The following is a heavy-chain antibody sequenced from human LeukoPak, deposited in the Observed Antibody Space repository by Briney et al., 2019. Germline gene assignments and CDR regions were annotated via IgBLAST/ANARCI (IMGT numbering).Heavy chain of an antibody. CDR3: ARVGMGYCSSTSCYVFDP. V-gene: IGHV4-59*01. CDR1: GGSISTYF. J-gene: IGHJ5*02. CDR2: IYYSGST. D-gene: IGHD2-2*01. Sequence: SETLSLTCTVSGGSISTYFWSWIRQPPGKGLEWIGYIYYSGSTNYNPSLKSRVTISLDTSKNQFSLKLSSVAAADTAVYYCARVGMGYCSSTSCYVFDPWGQGTLVTVSS.